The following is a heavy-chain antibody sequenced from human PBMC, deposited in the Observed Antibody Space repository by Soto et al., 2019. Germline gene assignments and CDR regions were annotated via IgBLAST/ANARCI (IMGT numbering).Heavy chain of an antibody. D-gene: IGHD4-17*01. Sequence: TLSLTCTVSGASMTSSSYYWGCVRQPPGLGLEWIGTIYYNGSTYYSPSLKSRVTISVDTSKDHFSLSLRSVTAADTAMYYCAMPTVTSPDYSDFWGEGALGTVSS. V-gene: IGHV4-39*01. CDR3: AMPTVTSPDYSDF. CDR1: GASMTSSSYY. CDR2: IYYNGST. J-gene: IGHJ4*02.